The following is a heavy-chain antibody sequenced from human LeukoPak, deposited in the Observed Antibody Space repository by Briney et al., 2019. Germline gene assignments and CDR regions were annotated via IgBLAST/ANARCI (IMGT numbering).Heavy chain of an antibody. CDR3: ARDWHTALDY. CDR2: IQTKRDSYTT. D-gene: IGHD5-18*01. Sequence: PGGSLRLSCAASGFIFTDPYMDWVRQAPGKGLEWVGRIQTKRDSYTTDCAASVKGRFTISRDDSKNLLYLQMNSLKTEDTAVYYCARDWHTALDYWGQGTLVTVSS. CDR1: GFIFTDPY. V-gene: IGHV3-72*01. J-gene: IGHJ4*02.